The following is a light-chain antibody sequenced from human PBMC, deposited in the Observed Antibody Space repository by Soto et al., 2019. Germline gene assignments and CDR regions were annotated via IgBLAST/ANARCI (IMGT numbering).Light chain of an antibody. Sequence: EIVLTQSPGTLSLSPGERATLSCRATESVSSNYLAWYQQKPGQAPRVLIYGASIRATGIPDRFSGSGSETDFTLTISRLEPEDFAVYYCQQYGNSPRTFGQGTKVDIK. J-gene: IGKJ1*01. V-gene: IGKV3-20*01. CDR2: GAS. CDR3: QQYGNSPRT. CDR1: ESVSSNY.